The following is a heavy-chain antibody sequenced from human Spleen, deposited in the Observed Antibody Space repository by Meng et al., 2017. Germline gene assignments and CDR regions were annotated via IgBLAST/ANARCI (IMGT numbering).Heavy chain of an antibody. CDR2: ISWDGGST. CDR3: ARGIAHYYYGMDV. J-gene: IGHJ6*02. Sequence: GESLKISCAASGFTFDDYVMHWVRQAPGKGLEWVSLISWDGGSTYHADSVKGRFTVSRDNSKNSLYLQMNSLRAEDTALYYCARGIAHYYYGMDVWGQGTTVTGAS. CDR1: GFTFDDYV. V-gene: IGHV3-43D*04.